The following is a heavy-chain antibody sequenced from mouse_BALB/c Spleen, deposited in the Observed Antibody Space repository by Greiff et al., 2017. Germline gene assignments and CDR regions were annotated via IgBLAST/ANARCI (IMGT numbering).Heavy chain of an antibody. Sequence: EVMLVESGGDLVKPGGSLKLSCAASGFTFSSYGMSWVRQTPDKRLEWVATISSGGSYTYYPDSVKGRFTISRDNAKNTLYLQMSNLRSEDTAMYCCENAMDYWGQGTSVTVSS. CDR3: ENAMDY. V-gene: IGHV5-6*01. CDR1: GFTFSSYG. J-gene: IGHJ4*01. CDR2: ISSGGSYT.